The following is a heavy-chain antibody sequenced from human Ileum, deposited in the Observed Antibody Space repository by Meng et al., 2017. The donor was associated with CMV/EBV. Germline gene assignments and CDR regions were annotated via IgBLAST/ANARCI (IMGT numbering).Heavy chain of an antibody. CDR3: ARGRYCSSTSCFPFEH. CDR2: IYYTVTS. Sequence: GSLRLSCNVSGDSVGSSYWHWIRQSPGKGLEWIGYIYYTVTSNYNPSLKSRATLSVDTSKNQISLRLTSVTAADTAVYYCARGRYCSSTSCFPFEHWGQGALVTVSS. V-gene: IGHV4-59*02. D-gene: IGHD2-2*01. CDR1: GDSVGSSY. J-gene: IGHJ4*02.